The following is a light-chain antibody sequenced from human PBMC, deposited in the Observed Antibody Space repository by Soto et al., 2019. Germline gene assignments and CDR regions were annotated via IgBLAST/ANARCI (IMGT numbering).Light chain of an antibody. CDR2: DNS. J-gene: IGLJ2*01. Sequence: QSVLTQPPSVSAAPGQKVTISCSGSRSNIGNNFVSWYQQLPGTAPKLLIFDNSQRPSEIPDRFSGSKSGTSATLGITGLQTGDEAGYFCATWDSGLSAVVFGGGTKLTVL. CDR1: RSNIGNNF. CDR3: ATWDSGLSAVV. V-gene: IGLV1-51*01.